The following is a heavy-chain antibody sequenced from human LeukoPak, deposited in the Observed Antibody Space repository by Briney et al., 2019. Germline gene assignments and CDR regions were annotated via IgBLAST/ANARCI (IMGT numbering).Heavy chain of an antibody. Sequence: PSQTLSLTCTVSGGSISSGSYYWSWIRQPAGKGLEWIGRIYTSGSTNYDPSLKSRVTMSVDTSKNQFSLKLSSVTAADTAVYYCARDRVRSGWFDPWGQGTLVTVSS. CDR1: GGSISSGSYY. J-gene: IGHJ5*02. CDR2: IYTSGST. V-gene: IGHV4-61*02. CDR3: ARDRVRSGWFDP.